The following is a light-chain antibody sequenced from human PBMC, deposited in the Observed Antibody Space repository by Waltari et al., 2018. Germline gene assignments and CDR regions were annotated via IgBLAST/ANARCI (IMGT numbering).Light chain of an antibody. CDR3: QQYYDAPQT. CDR1: QGVSDS. Sequence: DIQMTQSPSSLSASVGNRVTITCRASQGVSDSVAWYQQKPGKAPKLLLYAASRLESGVPSRFSGSGSGTVHTLTISSLQPEDFATYYCQQYYDAPQTFGQGTKVEVK. V-gene: IGKV1-NL1*01. J-gene: IGKJ1*01. CDR2: AAS.